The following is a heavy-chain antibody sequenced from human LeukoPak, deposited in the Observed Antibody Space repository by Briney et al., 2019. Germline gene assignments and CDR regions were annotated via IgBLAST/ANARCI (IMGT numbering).Heavy chain of an antibody. CDR2: ISYDGSNK. V-gene: IGHV3-30*18. CDR1: GFTFSSYG. CDR3: AKDRRYYDSSVRELDY. J-gene: IGHJ4*02. D-gene: IGHD3-22*01. Sequence: GRSLRLSCAASGFTFSSYGMHWVRQAPGKGLEWVAVISYDGSNKYYADSVKGRFTISRDNSKNTLYLQTNSLRAEDTAVYYCAKDRRYYDSSVRELDYWGQGTLVTVSS.